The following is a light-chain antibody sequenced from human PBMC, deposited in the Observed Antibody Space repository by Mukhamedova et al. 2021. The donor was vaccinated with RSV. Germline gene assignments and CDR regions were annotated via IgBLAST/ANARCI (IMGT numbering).Light chain of an antibody. Sequence: GETTTLSCRASQSVSSNLAWYQQKPGQAPRLLIYGASTRATGVPARFSGSGSGTEFSLTISCLQSEDFALCYCQQYNYWPSFGG. V-gene: IGKV3-15*01. CDR1: QSVSSN. CDR3: QQYNYWPS. J-gene: IGKJ4*01. CDR2: GAS.